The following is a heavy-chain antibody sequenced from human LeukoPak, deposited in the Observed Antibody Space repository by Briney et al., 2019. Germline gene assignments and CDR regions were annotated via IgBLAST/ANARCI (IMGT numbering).Heavy chain of an antibody. CDR1: GFTFSSYG. V-gene: IGHV3-48*04. J-gene: IGHJ6*04. CDR2: ISSSGSTI. Sequence: GGSLRLSCAASGFTFSSYGMSWVRQAPGKGLEWASYISSSGSTIYYADSVKGRFTISRDNAKNSLYLQMNSLRAEDTAVYYCAELGITMIGGVWGKGTTVTISS. CDR3: AELGITMIGGV. D-gene: IGHD3-10*02.